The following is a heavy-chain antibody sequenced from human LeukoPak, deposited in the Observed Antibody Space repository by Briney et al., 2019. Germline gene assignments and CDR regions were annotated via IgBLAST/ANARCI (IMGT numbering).Heavy chain of an antibody. Sequence: PSETLSLTCTVSGGSISSSSYYWGWIRQPPGKGLEWIGSIYYSGSTNYNPSLKSRVTISVDTSKNQFSLKLSSVTAADTAVYYCARERGLRGRFDPWGQGTLVTVSS. D-gene: IGHD5-12*01. CDR1: GGSISSSSYY. J-gene: IGHJ5*02. CDR3: ARERGLRGRFDP. V-gene: IGHV4-39*07. CDR2: IYYSGST.